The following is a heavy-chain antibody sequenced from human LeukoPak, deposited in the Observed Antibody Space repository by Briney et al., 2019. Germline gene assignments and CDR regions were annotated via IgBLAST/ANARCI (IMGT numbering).Heavy chain of an antibody. J-gene: IGHJ6*02. CDR2: MTGDGGTR. CDR3: VKDTVTMLRAALSDYYHGMHV. Sequence: LGGSLRLSCAASGFTFYDYAMHWVRQVPGKGLEWVSLMTGDGGTRHYADSVKGRFTISKDNSKETLYLQMNSLRPEDSGIYYCVKDTVTMLRAALSDYYHGMHVWGQGTTVTVSS. D-gene: IGHD3-10*01. CDR1: GFTFYDYA. V-gene: IGHV3-43*02.